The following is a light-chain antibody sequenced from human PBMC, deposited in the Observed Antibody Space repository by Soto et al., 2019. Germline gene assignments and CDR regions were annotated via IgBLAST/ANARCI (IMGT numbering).Light chain of an antibody. CDR1: SSNIGINY. CDR2: DNN. Sequence: QSVLTQPPSVSAAPGQKVSLSCPGSSSNIGINYVSWYQHPPGTAPKLLIYDNNQRPSGIPDRFSGSKSGTSATLGITGLQTGDEAVYFCGTWDSSLSAGVFGGGTKLTVL. CDR3: GTWDSSLSAGV. J-gene: IGLJ2*01. V-gene: IGLV1-51*01.